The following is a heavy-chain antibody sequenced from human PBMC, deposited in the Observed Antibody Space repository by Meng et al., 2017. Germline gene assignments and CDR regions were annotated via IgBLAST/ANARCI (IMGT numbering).Heavy chain of an antibody. CDR2: IYSGGST. Sequence: EVQLAETRGGLLQPGGSLRLSCTASGFSVTTSYMSWVRQAPGKGLERVSVIYSGGSTYYADSVKGRFSISRDNSKNTLYLQMNSLRAEDTAVYFCARDSSSGWYHNYWGQGTLVTVSS. V-gene: IGHV3-53*02. CDR3: ARDSSSGWYHNY. D-gene: IGHD6-19*01. CDR1: GFSVTTSY. J-gene: IGHJ4*02.